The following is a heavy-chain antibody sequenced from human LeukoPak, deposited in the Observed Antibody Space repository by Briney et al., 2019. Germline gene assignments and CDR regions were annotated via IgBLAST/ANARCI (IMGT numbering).Heavy chain of an antibody. J-gene: IGHJ4*02. V-gene: IGHV1-8*03. CDR1: GYTFTGYY. Sequence: ASVKVSCKASGYTFTGYYMHWVRQATGQGLEWMGWMNPNSGNTGYAQKFQGRVTITRNTSISAAYMELSSLRSADTAVYYCARAGGYSGYASNWGQGTLVTVSS. D-gene: IGHD5-12*01. CDR3: ARAGGYSGYASN. CDR2: MNPNSGNT.